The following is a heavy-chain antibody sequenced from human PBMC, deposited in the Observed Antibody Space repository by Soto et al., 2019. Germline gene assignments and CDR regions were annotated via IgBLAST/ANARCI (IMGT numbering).Heavy chain of an antibody. CDR2: IWDDGSNK. J-gene: IGHJ3*02. CDR1: GFTFSSYA. V-gene: IGHV3-33*01. CDR3: ARDRGLAPFDI. Sequence: QVHLVESGGGVVQPGRSLRLSCAASGFTFSSYAMHWVREAPGKGLEWVAVIWDDGSNKNHADYVKGRFTISRDNPKNTLYLQMYSLRAEKTAVYFCARDRGLAPFDICGQGTVVTVSS. D-gene: IGHD6-19*01.